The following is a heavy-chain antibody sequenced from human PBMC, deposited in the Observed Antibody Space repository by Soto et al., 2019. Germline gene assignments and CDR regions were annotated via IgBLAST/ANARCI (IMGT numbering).Heavy chain of an antibody. J-gene: IGHJ4*02. CDR1: GGSLSSSSYF. CDR3: ARHRRGSSLFDY. Sequence: ASETLSPPCTVSGGSLSSSSYFWGRIRQPPGKGLEWIGSIYYSGSTYYNPSLKSRVTISVDTSKNQFSLKLSSVTAADTAVYYCARHRRGSSLFDYSGQGSLVIVSS. D-gene: IGHD6-13*01. V-gene: IGHV4-39*01. CDR2: IYYSGST.